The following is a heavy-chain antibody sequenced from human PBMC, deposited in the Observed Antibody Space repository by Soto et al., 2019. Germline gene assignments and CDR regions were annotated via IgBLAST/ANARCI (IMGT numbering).Heavy chain of an antibody. CDR2: ITPNSRGT. D-gene: IGHD6-19*01. CDR3: ARGIGRSPIAVAGDFDY. Sequence: QVQLVQSGAEVKKPGASVKVSCKASGYTFTGYYMHWVRQATGQGLEWMGWITPNSRGTNYAQKFQGWVPMTRDTSISTAYLELIRLRSDDTAVYYCARGIGRSPIAVAGDFDYWGQGTLVTVSS. CDR1: GYTFTGYY. J-gene: IGHJ4*02. V-gene: IGHV1-2*04.